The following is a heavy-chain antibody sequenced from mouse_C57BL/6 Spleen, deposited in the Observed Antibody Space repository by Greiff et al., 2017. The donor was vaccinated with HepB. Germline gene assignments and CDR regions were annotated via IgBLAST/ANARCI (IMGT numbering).Heavy chain of an antibody. CDR1: GYTFTSYW. D-gene: IGHD3-2*02. CDR3: ARRERTAQADGCAY. CDR2: IDPSDSYT. Sequence: VQLQQSGAELVKPGASVKLSCKASGYTFTSYWMQWVKQRPGQGLEWIGEIDPSDSYTNYNQKFKGKATLTVDTSSSTAYMQLSSLTSEDSAVYGCARRERTAQADGCAYWGQGTLVTVSA. J-gene: IGHJ3*01. V-gene: IGHV1-50*01.